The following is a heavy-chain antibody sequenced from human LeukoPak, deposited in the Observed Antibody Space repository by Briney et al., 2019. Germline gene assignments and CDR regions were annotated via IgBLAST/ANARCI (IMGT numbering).Heavy chain of an antibody. D-gene: IGHD3-10*01. CDR2: ISGSGGST. Sequence: GGSLRLSCAASGFTFSSYAMSWVRQAPGKGLEWVSAISGSGGSTYYADSVKGRFPISRDNSKNTLYLQMNSLRAEDTAVYYCAKDTLGYYGSGIYDAFDIWGQGTMVTVSS. CDR1: GFTFSSYA. CDR3: AKDTLGYYGSGIYDAFDI. V-gene: IGHV3-23*01. J-gene: IGHJ3*02.